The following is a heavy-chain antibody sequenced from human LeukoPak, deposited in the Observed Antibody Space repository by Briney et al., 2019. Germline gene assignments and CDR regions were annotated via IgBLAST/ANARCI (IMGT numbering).Heavy chain of an antibody. J-gene: IGHJ4*02. CDR3: AKDRYYYDSSGYDFFDY. CDR1: GFTFSSHV. Sequence: GGSLRLSCAASGFTFSSHVMSWVRKAPGKGLEWVSGASGSGSSTYYADSVKGRFTISRDNSKNTLYLQMNSLRAEDTAVYYCAKDRYYYDSSGYDFFDYWGQGTLVTVSS. D-gene: IGHD3-22*01. CDR2: ASGSGSST. V-gene: IGHV3-23*01.